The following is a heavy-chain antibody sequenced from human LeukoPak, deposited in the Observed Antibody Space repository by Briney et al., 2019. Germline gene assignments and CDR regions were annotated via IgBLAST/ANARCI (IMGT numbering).Heavy chain of an antibody. J-gene: IGHJ4*02. CDR2: ISSSSSTI. CDR3: ARFMITFGGVIAPFDY. Sequence: GGSLRLSCAASGFTFSSYSMNWVRQAPGKGLEWVSYISSSSSTIYHADSVKGRFTISRDNAKNSLYLQMNSLRAEDTAVYYCARFMITFGGVIAPFDYWGQGTLVTVSS. D-gene: IGHD3-16*02. V-gene: IGHV3-48*01. CDR1: GFTFSSYS.